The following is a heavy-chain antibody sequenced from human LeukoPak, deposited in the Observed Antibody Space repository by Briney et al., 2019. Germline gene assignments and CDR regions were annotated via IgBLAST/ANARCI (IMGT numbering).Heavy chain of an antibody. D-gene: IGHD2-2*01. CDR3: ARDLDVVVPAARWPRPGAFDI. Sequence: ASVKVSCKASGGTFSSYAISWVRQAPGQGLEWMGGIIPIFGTANYAQKFQGRVTITADESTSTAYMELSSLRSEDTAVYYCARDLDVVVPAARWPRPGAFDIWGQGTMVTVSS. J-gene: IGHJ3*02. CDR2: IIPIFGTA. V-gene: IGHV1-69*13. CDR1: GGTFSSYA.